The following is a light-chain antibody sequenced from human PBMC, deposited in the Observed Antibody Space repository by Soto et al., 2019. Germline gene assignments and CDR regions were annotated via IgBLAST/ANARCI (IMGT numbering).Light chain of an antibody. Sequence: EIVLTQSPGTLSLSPGERATLSCRASQSVSSSYLAWYQHKPGQAPRLLIYGASSTATGIPDRFSGSGSETDFNLTISRLEPEDSAVYYCQQYVSLITCGQGTRLEIK. CDR3: QQYVSLIT. CDR2: GAS. J-gene: IGKJ5*01. CDR1: QSVSSSY. V-gene: IGKV3-20*01.